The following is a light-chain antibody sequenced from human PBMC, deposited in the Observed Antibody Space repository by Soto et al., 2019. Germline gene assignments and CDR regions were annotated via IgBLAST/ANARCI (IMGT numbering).Light chain of an antibody. Sequence: ESVLTQSPATLSLSPGERATLSCRASQTVSDFVAWYQQKPGQAPRLLIYDATNRATGIPARFSDSGSGTDFTLTISSLEPEDFAVYYCQQRSNWPPIAFGQGTRLEIK. J-gene: IGKJ5*01. CDR2: DAT. CDR3: QQRSNWPPIA. V-gene: IGKV3-11*01. CDR1: QTVSDF.